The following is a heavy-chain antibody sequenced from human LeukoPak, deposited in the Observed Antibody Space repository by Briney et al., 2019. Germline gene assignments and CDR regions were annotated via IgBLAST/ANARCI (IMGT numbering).Heavy chain of an antibody. CDR2: INPNSGGT. D-gene: IGHD5-18*01. V-gene: IGHV1-2*02. J-gene: IGHJ4*02. Sequence: GASVKVSCKASGGTFSSYAISWVRQAPGQGLEWMGWINPNSGGTNYAQKFQGRVTMTRDTSISTAYMELSRLRPDDTAVYYCARGQLWSYWGQGTLVTVSS. CDR3: ARGQLWSY. CDR1: GGTFSSYA.